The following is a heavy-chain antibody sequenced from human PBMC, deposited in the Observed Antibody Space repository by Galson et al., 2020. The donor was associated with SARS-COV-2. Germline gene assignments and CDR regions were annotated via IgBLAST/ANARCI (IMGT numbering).Heavy chain of an antibody. CDR3: VKDHSGSHYRHDY. J-gene: IGHJ4*02. D-gene: IGHD1-26*01. CDR1: GFIFSDYY. V-gene: IGHV3-23*01. CDR2: ISSSGAS. Sequence: AGSLRLSCAASGFIFSDYYMSWVRQPPGKGLEWVSCISSSGASYYSDSVKGRFTISRDISNNTLYLQMNTLRVEDTAIYYCVKDHSGSHYRHDYWGQGTLVTVSS.